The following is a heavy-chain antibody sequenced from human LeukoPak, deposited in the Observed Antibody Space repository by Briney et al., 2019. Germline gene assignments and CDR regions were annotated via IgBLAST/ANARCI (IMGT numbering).Heavy chain of an antibody. V-gene: IGHV3-30*03. CDR1: GFTFSSYG. CDR2: ISYDGSNK. J-gene: IGHJ6*02. Sequence: PGGSLRLSCAASGFTFSSYGMHWVRQAPGKGLEGVAVISYDGSNKYYADSVKGRFTISRDNSKNTLYLQMNSLRAEDTAVYYCARVFYGMDVWGQGTTVTVSS. CDR3: ARVFYGMDV.